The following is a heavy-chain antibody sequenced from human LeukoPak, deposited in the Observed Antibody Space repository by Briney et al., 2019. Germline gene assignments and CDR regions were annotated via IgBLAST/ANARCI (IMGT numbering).Heavy chain of an antibody. CDR2: ISYDGSNK. Sequence: GRSLRLSCAASGFTFSSYAMHWVRQAPGKGLEWVAVISYDGSNKYYADSMKGRFTISRDNSKNTLYLQMNSLRAEDTAVYYCARRAGAYSHPYDYWGQGTLVTVSS. CDR1: GFTFSSYA. CDR3: ARRAGAYSHPYDY. D-gene: IGHD4/OR15-4a*01. V-gene: IGHV3-30*14. J-gene: IGHJ4*02.